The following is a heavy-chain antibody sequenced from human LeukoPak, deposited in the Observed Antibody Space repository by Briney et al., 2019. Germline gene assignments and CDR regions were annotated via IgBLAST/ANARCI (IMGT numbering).Heavy chain of an antibody. CDR3: TRSPTKRIPEDY. CDR2: IFHSGST. D-gene: IGHD2-21*01. Sequence: PSGTLSLTCAVSGGSISSNIWWSWVRQPPGKGLEWIGQIFHSGSTTYNPSPKSRVTISVDKSKNQFSLNLSSVTAADTAVYYCTRSPTKRIPEDYWGQGTLVTVSS. CDR1: GGSISSNIW. J-gene: IGHJ4*02. V-gene: IGHV4-4*02.